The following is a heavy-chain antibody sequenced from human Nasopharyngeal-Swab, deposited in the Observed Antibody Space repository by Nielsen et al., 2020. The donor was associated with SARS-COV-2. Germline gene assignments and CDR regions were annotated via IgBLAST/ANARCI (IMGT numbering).Heavy chain of an antibody. D-gene: IGHD3-22*01. CDR3: ARDRGEDSSGFVDAFDI. CDR1: GLTFSSYW. CDR2: IKQDGSEK. V-gene: IGHV3-7*01. J-gene: IGHJ3*02. Sequence: GESLKISCAASGLTFSSYWMSWVRQAPGKGLEWVANIKQDGSEKYYMDSVKGRFTISRDNAKNSVSLQMSSLRAEETAVFYCARDRGEDSSGFVDAFDIWGQGTMVTVSS.